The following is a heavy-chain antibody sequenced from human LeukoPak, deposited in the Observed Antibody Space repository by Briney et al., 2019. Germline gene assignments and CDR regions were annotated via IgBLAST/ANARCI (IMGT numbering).Heavy chain of an antibody. V-gene: IGHV3-74*01. CDR2: LPPDELGI. CDR3: VGTIASRGSEY. D-gene: IGHD6-6*01. Sequence: PGGSLRLSCAASGFTFTNYWMHWVRQVPGMGLVWVSRLPPDELGIIYADSVKGRFTVSRDNAKNTVYLQMNNLRVDDTAMYYRVGTIASRGSEYWGQGALVTVSS. J-gene: IGHJ4*02. CDR1: GFTFTNYW.